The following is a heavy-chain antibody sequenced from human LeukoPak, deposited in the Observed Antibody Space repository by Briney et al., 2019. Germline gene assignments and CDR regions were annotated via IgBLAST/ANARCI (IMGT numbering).Heavy chain of an antibody. V-gene: IGHV3-49*04. D-gene: IGHD3-22*01. CDR2: IRSKAYGGTT. CDR1: GFKFGDYA. CDR3: SVYYDTSDHQYWYFDL. Sequence: PGGSLRLSCTASGFKFGDYALSWVRQAPGKGLEWVGFIRSKAYGGTTEYAASVKGRFTISRDDSKTIAYLQMNSLKTEDTAVYYCSVYYDTSDHQYWYFDLWGRGTLVTVSS. J-gene: IGHJ2*01.